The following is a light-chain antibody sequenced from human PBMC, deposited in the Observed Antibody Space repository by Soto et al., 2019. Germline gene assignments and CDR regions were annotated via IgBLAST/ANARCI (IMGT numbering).Light chain of an antibody. CDR3: QQSYSTTRT. V-gene: IGKV1-39*01. J-gene: IGKJ2*01. CDR1: QSITDS. CDR2: TSS. Sequence: DIQMTQSPSSLSASVGDRVTITCRASQSITDSLNWYQQYPGRAPKLLIYTSSILQSGVPSRFSGSGSGTDFTLTISSLQPEDFATYYCQQSYSTTRTFGQGSKLEIK.